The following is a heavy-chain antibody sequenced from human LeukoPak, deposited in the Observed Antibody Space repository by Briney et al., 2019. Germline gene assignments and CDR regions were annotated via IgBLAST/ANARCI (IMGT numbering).Heavy chain of an antibody. CDR1: GYTLTELS. V-gene: IGHV1-24*01. CDR2: FEPEDGET. Sequence: GASVKVSCKVSGYTLTELSMHWVRQAPGKGLEWMGGFEPEDGETIYAQKFQGRVTMTEDTSTDTAYMELSSLRSDDTAVYYCATGPGGAKVVNAFDIWGQGTMVTVSS. CDR3: ATGPGGAKVVNAFDI. D-gene: IGHD1-26*01. J-gene: IGHJ3*02.